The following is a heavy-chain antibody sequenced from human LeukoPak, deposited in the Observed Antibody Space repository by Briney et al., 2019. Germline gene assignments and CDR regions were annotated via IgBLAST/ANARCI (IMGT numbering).Heavy chain of an antibody. CDR3: ATSITIFWLVIIWFDP. CDR2: VNANSGGT. D-gene: IGHD3-9*01. J-gene: IGHJ5*02. V-gene: IGHV1-2*02. Sequence: ASVKVSCKASGYTFTGYCMHCVRQAPGQALEWMGLVNANSGGTNYAQKFLGRVTMNRDTSLSPAYMELSRLRSDDTAVYHCATSITIFWLVIIWFDPWGQGTLVTVSS. CDR1: GYTFTGYC.